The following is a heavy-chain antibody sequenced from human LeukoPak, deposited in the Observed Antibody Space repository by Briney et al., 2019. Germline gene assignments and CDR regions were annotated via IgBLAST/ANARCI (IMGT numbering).Heavy chain of an antibody. CDR2: INPNSGGT. Sequence: ASVKVSCKASGYTFTGYYMHWVRQAPGQGLEWMGWINPNSGGTNYAQKFQGRVTMTRDTSISTAYMELSRLRSDDTAVYYCARAKRRRDGYNYYYWDYWGQGTLVTVSS. CDR1: GYTFTGYY. CDR3: ARAKRRRDGYNYYYWDY. J-gene: IGHJ4*02. D-gene: IGHD5-24*01. V-gene: IGHV1-2*02.